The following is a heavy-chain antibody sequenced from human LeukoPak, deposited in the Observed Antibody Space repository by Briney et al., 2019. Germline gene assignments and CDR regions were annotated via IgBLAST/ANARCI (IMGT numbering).Heavy chain of an antibody. CDR1: GFTFSSYT. J-gene: IGHJ4*02. D-gene: IGHD2-15*01. CDR3: ARVADIVVVVAATFFDY. V-gene: IGHV3-64*04. Sequence: GGSLRLSCSASGFTFSSYTMHWVRQAPGKGLESVSAITTYGGSTYYADSVKGRFTISRDDSKNTLYLQMNSLRAEDTAVYYCARVADIVVVVAATFFDYWGQGTLVTVSS. CDR2: ITTYGGST.